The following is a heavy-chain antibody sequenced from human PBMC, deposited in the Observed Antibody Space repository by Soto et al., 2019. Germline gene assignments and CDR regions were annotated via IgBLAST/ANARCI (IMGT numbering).Heavy chain of an antibody. D-gene: IGHD6-13*01. CDR2: VSPHAANT. CDR3: AKGIAAAGTDNWFDP. J-gene: IGHJ5*02. V-gene: IGHV3-23*01. CDR1: GSTFDSCG. Sequence: GSLRLSCVASGSTFDSCGMNWVRQAPGKGLEWVAGVSPHAANTYYADSVRGRFIISRDNSKNTLYLQMNSLRAEDTAVYYCAKGIAAAGTDNWFDPWGQGTLVTVSS.